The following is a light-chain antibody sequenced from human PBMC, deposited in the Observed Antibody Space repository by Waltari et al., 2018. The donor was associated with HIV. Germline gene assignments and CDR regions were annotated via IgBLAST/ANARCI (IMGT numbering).Light chain of an antibody. CDR2: SDN. CDR3: AAWDDSLIAHV. Sequence: QSVLTQPPSMSGTPRQRVTIPCSGTPSTIRSNAVNWYQPLPGTAPKLLIYSDNQRPSGVPDRFSGSKSGTSASLAISGLQSDDEADYYCAAWDDSLIAHVFGPGTKVTVL. CDR1: PSTIRSNA. V-gene: IGLV1-44*01. J-gene: IGLJ1*01.